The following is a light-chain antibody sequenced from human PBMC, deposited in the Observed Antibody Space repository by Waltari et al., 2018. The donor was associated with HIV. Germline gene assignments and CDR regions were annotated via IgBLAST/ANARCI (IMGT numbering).Light chain of an antibody. CDR3: VLFMGNGIWV. V-gene: IGLV8-61*01. CDR1: SGSVSTSYY. Sequence: QTVVTQEPSFSVSPGGTVTLTCGLSSGSVSTSYYPSWYQQTPGQAPRTLIYSTNTRSSGVPGRFSGSILGNKAALTITGAQADDESDYYCVLFMGNGIWVFGGGTKLTVL. J-gene: IGLJ3*02. CDR2: STN.